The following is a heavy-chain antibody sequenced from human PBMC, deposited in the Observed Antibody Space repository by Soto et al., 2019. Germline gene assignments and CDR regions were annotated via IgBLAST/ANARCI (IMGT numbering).Heavy chain of an antibody. CDR3: ARDLPDRYERLYSSSWYALDY. J-gene: IGHJ4*02. D-gene: IGHD6-13*01. CDR2: IWYDGSNK. V-gene: IGHV3-33*01. CDR1: GFTFSSYG. Sequence: PGGSLRLSCAASGFTFSSYGMHWVRQAPGKGLEWVAVIWYDGSNKYYADSVKGRFTISRDNSKNTLYLQMNSLRAEDTAVYYCARDLPDRYERLYSSSWYALDYWGQGT.